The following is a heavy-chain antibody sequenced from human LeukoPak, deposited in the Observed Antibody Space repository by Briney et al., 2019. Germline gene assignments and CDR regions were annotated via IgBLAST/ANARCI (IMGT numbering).Heavy chain of an antibody. J-gene: IGHJ4*02. D-gene: IGHD6-13*01. V-gene: IGHV4-59*12. CDR2: IYYSGST. CDR1: GGSISSYY. CDR3: ARGRPSIAAAAWYFDY. Sequence: SETLSLTCTVSGGSISSYYWSWIRQPPGKGLEWIGYIYYSGSTNYNPSLKSRVTISVDTSKNQFSLKLSSVTAADTAVYYCARGRPSIAAAAWYFDYWGQGTLVTVSS.